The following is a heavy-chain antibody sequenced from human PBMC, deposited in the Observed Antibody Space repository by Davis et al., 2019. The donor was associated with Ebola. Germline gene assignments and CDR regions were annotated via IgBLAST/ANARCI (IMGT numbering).Heavy chain of an antibody. CDR2: INHSGST. Sequence: SETLSLTCAVYGGSFSSYYWSWIRQPPGKGLEWIGEINHSGSTNYNPSLKSRVTISVDTSKNQFSLKLSSVTAADTAVYYCARGDLVVTHGGMDVWGQGTTVTVSS. CDR1: GGSFSSYY. V-gene: IGHV4-34*01. J-gene: IGHJ6*02. D-gene: IGHD2-21*02. CDR3: ARGDLVVTHGGMDV.